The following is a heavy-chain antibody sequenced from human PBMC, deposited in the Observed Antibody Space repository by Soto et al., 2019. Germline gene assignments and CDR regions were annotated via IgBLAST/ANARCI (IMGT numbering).Heavy chain of an antibody. CDR2: IYTSGST. J-gene: IGHJ4*02. V-gene: IGHV4-4*07. Sequence: QVQLQESGPGLVKPSETLSLTCTVSGGSISSYYWSWIRQPAGKGLELIGRIYTSGSTNYNPSLKSRVTMAVDTSKNQFSLKLSSVTAAATAVYYCARNVYYYDSSGYWFDYWGQGTLVTVSS. D-gene: IGHD3-22*01. CDR3: ARNVYYYDSSGYWFDY. CDR1: GGSISSYY.